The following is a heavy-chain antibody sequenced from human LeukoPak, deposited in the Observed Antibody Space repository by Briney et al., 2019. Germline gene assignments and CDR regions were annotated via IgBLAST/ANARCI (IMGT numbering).Heavy chain of an antibody. J-gene: IGHJ5*02. D-gene: IGHD2-21*02. Sequence: GRSLRLSCAASGFISSSYAMHWVRQVPGKGLEWVAFIRYDGSNKYYADSVKGRFTISRDKSKNTLYLQMNSLRAEDTAVYYCARSAAVGDPLIRGAFDPWGQGTLVTVSS. CDR3: ARSAAVGDPLIRGAFDP. CDR2: IRYDGSNK. CDR1: GFISSSYA. V-gene: IGHV3-33*01.